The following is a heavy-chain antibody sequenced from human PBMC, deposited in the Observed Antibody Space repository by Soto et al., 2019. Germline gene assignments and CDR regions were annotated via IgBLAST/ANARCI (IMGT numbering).Heavy chain of an antibody. CDR1: GFTFSTYA. Sequence: GGSLRLSCAASGFTFSTYAMSWVRQAPGKGLEWVASISGTGGDTYYADSVKGRFTISRDKSKNSLYLQMKSLRAEDTAVYYCTKDPPIPTLTIPRCYYYAMDVWGQGTMVTVSS. CDR3: TKDPPIPTLTIPRCYYYAMDV. V-gene: IGHV3-23*01. CDR2: ISGTGGDT. D-gene: IGHD2-21*01. J-gene: IGHJ6*02.